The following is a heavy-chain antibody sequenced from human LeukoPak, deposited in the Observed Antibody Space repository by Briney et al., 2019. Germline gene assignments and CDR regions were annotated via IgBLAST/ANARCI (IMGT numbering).Heavy chain of an antibody. Sequence: SETLSLTCAVSGGSISSSNWWSWVRQPPGKGLEWIGEIYHSGSTNYNPSLKSRVTISVDKSKNQFSLKLSSVTAADTAVYYCARDKTYGSGGFDYWGQGTLVTVYS. D-gene: IGHD3-10*01. CDR2: IYHSGST. CDR3: ARDKTYGSGGFDY. J-gene: IGHJ4*02. CDR1: GGSISSSNW. V-gene: IGHV4-4*02.